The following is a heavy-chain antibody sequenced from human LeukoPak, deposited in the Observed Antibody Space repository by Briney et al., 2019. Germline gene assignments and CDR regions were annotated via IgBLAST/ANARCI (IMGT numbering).Heavy chain of an antibody. CDR3: ARDLRDYDFWSGYYFTDYYYYYMDV. D-gene: IGHD3-3*01. V-gene: IGHV3-11*01. J-gene: IGHJ6*03. CDR1: GFTFSDYY. Sequence: GGSLRLYCAAAGFTFSDYYMSWIRQAPGKGLEGVSYISSSGTTIYYADSVKGRFTISRDNAKNSLYLQMNSLRAEDTAVYYCARDLRDYDFWSGYYFTDYYYYYMDVWGKGTTVTVSS. CDR2: ISSSGTTI.